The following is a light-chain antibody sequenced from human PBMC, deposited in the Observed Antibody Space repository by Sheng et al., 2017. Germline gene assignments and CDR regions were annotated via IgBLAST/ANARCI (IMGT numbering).Light chain of an antibody. V-gene: IGKV1-5*03. CDR1: QSISTW. Sequence: DIQMTQSPSTLSASVGDRVTITCRASQSISTWLAWYQQKPGKAPEILIYKASSLESGVPSRFSGSGSGTEFTLTISSLQPEDSATYYCQQYSGSWTFGQGTKVGNQT. CDR2: KAS. CDR3: QQYSGSWT. J-gene: IGKJ1*01.